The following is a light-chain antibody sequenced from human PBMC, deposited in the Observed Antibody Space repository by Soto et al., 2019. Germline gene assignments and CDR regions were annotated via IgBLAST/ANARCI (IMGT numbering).Light chain of an antibody. Sequence: EVAMTQSPLSLPVTLGQPASISCRSSQSLVYSDGNTYLNWCQQRPGQSPRRLIYKVSNRDSGVPDRFSGSGSGTDFTLKISRVEAEDVGVYYCMQGTHWPPTFGQGTKVDIK. J-gene: IGKJ1*01. CDR3: MQGTHWPPT. CDR2: KVS. V-gene: IGKV2-30*01. CDR1: QSLVYSDGNTY.